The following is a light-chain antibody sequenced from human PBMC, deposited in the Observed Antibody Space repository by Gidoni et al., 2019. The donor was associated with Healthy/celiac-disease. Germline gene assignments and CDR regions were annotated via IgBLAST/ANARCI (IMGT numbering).Light chain of an antibody. CDR3: MQALQTTWT. V-gene: IGKV2-28*01. Sequence: IVMTQSPLSLPVTPGEPASISCRSSQSLLHSNGYNYLDWYLQKPGQSPQLLIYLGSNRASGVPDRFSGSGSGTDFTLKISRVEAEDVGVYYCMQALQTTWTFXQXTKVEIK. J-gene: IGKJ1*01. CDR2: LGS. CDR1: QSLLHSNGYNY.